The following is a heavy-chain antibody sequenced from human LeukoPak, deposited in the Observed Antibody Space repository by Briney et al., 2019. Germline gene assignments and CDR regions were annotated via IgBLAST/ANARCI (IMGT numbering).Heavy chain of an antibody. V-gene: IGHV1-69*13. CDR2: IIPIFGTA. Sequence: GASVKVSCKASGGTFSSYAISWVRQAPGQGLEWMGGIIPIFGTANYAQKFQGRVTITADESTSTAYMELSSLRSEDTAVYYCAREKDYGDYAVDAFDIWGRGTMVTVSS. CDR1: GGTFSSYA. D-gene: IGHD4-17*01. CDR3: AREKDYGDYAVDAFDI. J-gene: IGHJ3*02.